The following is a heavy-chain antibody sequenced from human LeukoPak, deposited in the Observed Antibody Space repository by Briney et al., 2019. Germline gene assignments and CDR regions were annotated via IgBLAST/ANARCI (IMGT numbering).Heavy chain of an antibody. V-gene: IGHV3-66*01. D-gene: IGHD2-21*01. CDR2: IYSGDRT. Sequence: GGSLRLSCAASGFTVSSNYMSWVRQAPGKGLEWVSVIYSGDRTFYADSVKGRFTISRDNSKNTLFLQMNSLSAEDTAVYYCARAGGGGNNWYFDLWGRGTLVTVSS. J-gene: IGHJ2*01. CDR1: GFTVSSNY. CDR3: ARAGGGGNNWYFDL.